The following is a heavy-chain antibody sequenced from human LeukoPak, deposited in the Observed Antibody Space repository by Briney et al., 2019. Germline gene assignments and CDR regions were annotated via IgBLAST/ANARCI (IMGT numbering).Heavy chain of an antibody. J-gene: IGHJ4*02. D-gene: IGHD6-13*01. Sequence: SETLSLTCTVSGGSISSYYWSWIRQPPGKGLEWIGDIYYSGSTNYNPSLKSRVTISVDTSKNQFSLKLSSVTAADTAVYYCARLPVSSSSWYEGSYYFDYWGQGTLVTVSS. CDR1: GGSISSYY. CDR2: IYYSGST. CDR3: ARLPVSSSSWYEGSYYFDY. V-gene: IGHV4-59*08.